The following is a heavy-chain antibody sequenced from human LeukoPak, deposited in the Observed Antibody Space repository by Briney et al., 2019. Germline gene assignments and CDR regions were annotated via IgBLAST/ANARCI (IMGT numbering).Heavy chain of an antibody. Sequence: SETLSLTCAVYGESFSGHYWSWIRQPPGKGLEWIAEINDSEDTKYNPSLESRVTISVDTSKNQFSLKLNSVTAADTAIYYCARVDDFWSQGTLVTVSS. V-gene: IGHV4-34*01. CDR2: INDSEDT. D-gene: IGHD3-3*01. CDR3: ARVDDF. J-gene: IGHJ4*02. CDR1: GESFSGHY.